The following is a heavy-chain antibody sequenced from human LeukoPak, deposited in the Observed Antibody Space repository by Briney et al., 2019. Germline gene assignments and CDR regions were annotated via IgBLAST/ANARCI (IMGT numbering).Heavy chain of an antibody. V-gene: IGHV3-21*01. D-gene: IGHD5-12*01. CDR2: VTSSGHHM. J-gene: IGHJ3*02. CDR3: GRVKEASAFDI. CDR1: VFTLSRYS. Sequence: GRTLRLSRAVSVFTLSRYSTSCVREAPAKGLEWVSSVTSSGHHMYYADSVKGRFNISRDNAKSSLYLQMNSLRAEDTAVYYCGRVKEASAFDIWGQGTMVTVSS.